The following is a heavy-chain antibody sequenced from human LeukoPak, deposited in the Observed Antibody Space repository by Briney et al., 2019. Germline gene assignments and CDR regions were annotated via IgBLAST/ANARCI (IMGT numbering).Heavy chain of an antibody. D-gene: IGHD3-10*01. CDR3: ARAHGSGKRPYFDY. CDR2: ISSSSSYI. V-gene: IGHV3-21*01. Sequence: GGTLRLSCAASGFTFSSYSMNWVRQGPGKGLEWVSSISSSSSYIYYADSVKGRFTMSRDNAKDSLYLQMNSLRAEDTAVYYCARAHGSGKRPYFDYWGQGTLVIVSS. J-gene: IGHJ4*02. CDR1: GFTFSSYS.